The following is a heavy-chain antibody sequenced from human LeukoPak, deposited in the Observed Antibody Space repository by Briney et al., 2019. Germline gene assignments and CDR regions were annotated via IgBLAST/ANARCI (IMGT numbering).Heavy chain of an antibody. CDR1: GGSVSSGSYY. J-gene: IGHJ4*02. D-gene: IGHD3-10*01. Sequence: KPSETLSLTCTVSGGSVSSGSYYWSWIRQPPGKGLEWIGYIYYSGSTNYNPSLKSRVTMSVDTSKNQFSLKLSSVTAADTAVYYCARAEYYYGSGSRLDYWGQGTLVTVSS. V-gene: IGHV4-61*01. CDR2: IYYSGST. CDR3: ARAEYYYGSGSRLDY.